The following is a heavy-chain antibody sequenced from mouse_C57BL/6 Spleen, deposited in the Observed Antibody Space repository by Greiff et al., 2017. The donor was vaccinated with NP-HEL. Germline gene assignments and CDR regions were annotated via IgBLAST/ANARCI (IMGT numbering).Heavy chain of an antibody. D-gene: IGHD2-5*01. V-gene: IGHV6-3*01. CDR2: IRLKSDNYAT. J-gene: IGHJ4*01. CDR3: TAYYSNYAAMDY. CDR1: GFTFSNYW. Sequence: EVQLVESGGGLVQPGGSMKLSCVASGFTFSNYWMNWVRQSPEKGLEWVAQIRLKSDNYATHYAVSVKGRFTISRDDSKSSVYLQMNNLRAEDTGIYYCTAYYSNYAAMDYWGQGTSVTVSS.